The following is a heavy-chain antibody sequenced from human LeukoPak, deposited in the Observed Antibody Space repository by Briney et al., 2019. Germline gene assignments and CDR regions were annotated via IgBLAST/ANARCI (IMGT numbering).Heavy chain of an antibody. CDR2: ITWNSGNI. Sequence: GGSLRLSCAASGFTFGDYARHWVRQAPGKGLEWVSGITWNSGNIVYVDSVKGRFTISRDNAKNSLFLQMNSLRAEDTALYYCAKDKTSFYDAMDVWGQGTTVTVSS. CDR1: GFTFGDYA. CDR3: AKDKTSFYDAMDV. V-gene: IGHV3-9*01. J-gene: IGHJ6*02. D-gene: IGHD6-6*01.